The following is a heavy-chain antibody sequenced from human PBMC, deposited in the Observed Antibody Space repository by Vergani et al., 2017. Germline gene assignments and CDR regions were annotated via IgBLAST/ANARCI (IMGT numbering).Heavy chain of an antibody. CDR2: INHSGST. J-gene: IGHJ5*02. CDR3: ARDSPGYCSSTSCQYAEWFDP. CDR1: GGSFSGYY. D-gene: IGHD2-2*03. Sequence: QVQLQQWGAGLLKPSETLSLTCAVYGGSFSGYYWSWIRQPPGKGLEWIGEINHSGSTNYNPSLKSRVTISVDTSKNQFSLKLSSVTAADTAVYYCARDSPGYCSSTSCQYAEWFDPWGQGTLVTVSS. V-gene: IGHV4-34*01.